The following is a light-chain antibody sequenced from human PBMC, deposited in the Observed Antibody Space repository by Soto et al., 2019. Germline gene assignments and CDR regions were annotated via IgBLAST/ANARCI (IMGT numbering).Light chain of an antibody. CDR2: GAS. V-gene: IGKV3-15*01. J-gene: IGKJ2*01. Sequence: EIVMTQSPVTLSVSPRERGTLSCRASQSVSTKLLWYQQTPGQAPRLLIYGASTRATGIPARFSGGGSGTEFSLTISSLQSEDFAVYYCLQYNNWPYTFGQGTRVEI. CDR1: QSVSTK. CDR3: LQYNNWPYT.